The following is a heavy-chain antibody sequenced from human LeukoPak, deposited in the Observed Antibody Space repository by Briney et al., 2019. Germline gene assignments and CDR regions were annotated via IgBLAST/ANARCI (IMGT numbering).Heavy chain of an antibody. CDR2: ISWNSGSI. CDR3: AKGALHDYFDY. Sequence: GGSLRLSCAASGFTFDDYAMHWVRQAPGKGLEWVSGISWNSGSIGYADSVKGRFTISRDNAKNSLYPQMNSLRAEDTALYYCAKGALHDYFDYWGQGTLVTVSS. V-gene: IGHV3-9*01. D-gene: IGHD4-11*01. J-gene: IGHJ4*02. CDR1: GFTFDDYA.